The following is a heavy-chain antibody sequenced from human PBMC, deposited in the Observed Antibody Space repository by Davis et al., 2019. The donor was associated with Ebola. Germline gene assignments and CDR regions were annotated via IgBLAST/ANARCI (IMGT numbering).Heavy chain of an antibody. CDR2: IYYSGST. D-gene: IGHD2-15*01. V-gene: IGHV4-59*12. CDR3: ARGAVYCSGGSCYSH. Sequence: SETLSLTCTVSGGSISSYYWSWIRQPPGKGLEWIGYIYYSGSTYYNPSLKSRVTISVDTSKNQFSLKLSSVTAADTAVYYCARGAVYCSGGSCYSHWGQGTLVTVSS. CDR1: GGSISSYY. J-gene: IGHJ4*02.